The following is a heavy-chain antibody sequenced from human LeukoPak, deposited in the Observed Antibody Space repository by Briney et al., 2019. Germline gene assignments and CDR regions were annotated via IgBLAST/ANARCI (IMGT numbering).Heavy chain of an antibody. Sequence: GGSLRLSCAASGFLFSTYWMTWVRQAPGKGLEWVANIKQDGSEKYYVDSVTGRFTTFRDNAKNLLYLQMNSLRAEDTAVYYCARGYGDYGLWGQGTLVTVSS. CDR2: IKQDGSEK. CDR3: ARGYGDYGL. CDR1: GFLFSTYW. V-gene: IGHV3-7*03. D-gene: IGHD4-17*01. J-gene: IGHJ4*02.